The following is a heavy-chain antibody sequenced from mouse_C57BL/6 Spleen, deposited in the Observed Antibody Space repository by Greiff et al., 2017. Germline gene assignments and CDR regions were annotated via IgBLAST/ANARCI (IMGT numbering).Heavy chain of an antibody. J-gene: IGHJ4*01. CDR1: GYSITSGYY. CDR2: ISYDGSN. V-gene: IGHV3-6*01. Sequence: EVQLRESGPGLVKPSQSLSLTCSVTGYSITSGYYWNWIRQFPGNKLEWMGYISYDGSNNYNPSLKNRISITRDTSKNQFFLKLNSVTTEDTATYYCARDEAMDYWGQGTSVTVSS. CDR3: ARDEAMDY.